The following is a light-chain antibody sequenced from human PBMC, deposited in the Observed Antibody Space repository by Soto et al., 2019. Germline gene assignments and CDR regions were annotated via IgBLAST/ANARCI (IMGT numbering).Light chain of an antibody. J-gene: IGKJ2*01. CDR3: QQYGSSPPYT. V-gene: IGKV3-20*01. CDR2: GAS. Sequence: EIVLTQSPGTMSLSPGERATLSCRASQSFSGTYLAWYQQKPGQAPRLLIYGASSRATGIPARFSGSASGTDFNLTISRLEPEDFAVYYCQQYGSSPPYTFGQGTKLEIK. CDR1: QSFSGTY.